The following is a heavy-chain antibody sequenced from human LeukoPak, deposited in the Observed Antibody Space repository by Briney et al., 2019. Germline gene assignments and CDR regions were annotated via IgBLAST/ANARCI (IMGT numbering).Heavy chain of an antibody. CDR2: IKQDGSEK. CDR1: YX. V-gene: IGHV3-7*01. Sequence: YXMSWVRQAPGKGLEWVANIKQDGSEKYYVDSVKGRFTISRDNAKNSLYLQMNSLRAEDTAVYYCARRTDYGDYGEFDYWGQGTLVTVSS. CDR3: ARRTDYGDYGEFDY. J-gene: IGHJ4*02. D-gene: IGHD4-17*01.